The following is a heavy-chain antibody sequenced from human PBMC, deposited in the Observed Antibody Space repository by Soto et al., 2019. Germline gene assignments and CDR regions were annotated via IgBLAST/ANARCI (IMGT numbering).Heavy chain of an antibody. V-gene: IGHV3-33*01. CDR1: GFTFSSYG. CDR2: IWYDGSNK. D-gene: IGHD6-13*01. J-gene: IGHJ4*02. CDR3: AREGQQLALDY. Sequence: QVQLVESGGGVVQPGRSLRLSCAASGFTFSSYGMHWVRQAPGKGLEWVAVIWYDGSNKYYAESVKGRFTISRDNSKNTLYLQMNSLRAEDTAVYYCAREGQQLALDYWGQGTLVTVSS.